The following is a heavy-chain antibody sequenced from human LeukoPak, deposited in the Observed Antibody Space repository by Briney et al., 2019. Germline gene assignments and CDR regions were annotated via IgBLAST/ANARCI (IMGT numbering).Heavy chain of an antibody. V-gene: IGHV4-39*01. D-gene: IGHD6-19*01. J-gene: IGHJ1*01. CDR3: ARHLRESSGCCSSEYFQH. Sequence: PSETLSLTCTVSGGSISSSSYYWGWIRQPPGKGLEWIGSIYYSGSTYYNPSLKSRVTISVDTSKNQFSLKLSSVTAADTAVYYCARHLRESSGCCSSEYFQHWGQGTLVTVSS. CDR2: IYYSGST. CDR1: GGSISSSSYY.